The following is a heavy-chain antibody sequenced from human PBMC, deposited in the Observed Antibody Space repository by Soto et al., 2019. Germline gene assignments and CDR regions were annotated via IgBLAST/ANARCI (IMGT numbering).Heavy chain of an antibody. J-gene: IGHJ4*02. Sequence: ASVKVSCKTSGYTFTGYYMHWVRQAPGQGLEWMGWINPNSGGTNYSQKFQGWVTATRDTSISTAYMELSRLRSDDTSVYYCARGGFDYWSDLCFDYWGQGTLVTVSS. CDR3: ARGGFDYWSDLCFDY. CDR2: INPNSGGT. V-gene: IGHV1-2*04. CDR1: GYTFTGYY. D-gene: IGHD2-8*02.